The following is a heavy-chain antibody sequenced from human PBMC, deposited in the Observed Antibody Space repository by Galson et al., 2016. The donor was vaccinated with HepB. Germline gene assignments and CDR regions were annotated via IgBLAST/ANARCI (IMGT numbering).Heavy chain of an antibody. CDR2: ITSSSRDK. D-gene: IGHD7-27*01. J-gene: IGHJ4*02. Sequence: SLRLSCAASEFTFRTYTMTWVRQAPGQGLEWVSSITSSSRDKHYAVSVKGRFIIPRDNAENSLYLQMNSLRADDTAVYYCARDRSPYGPLGLDYWGQGTLVTVS. V-gene: IGHV3-21*01. CDR3: ARDRSPYGPLGLDY. CDR1: EFTFRTYT.